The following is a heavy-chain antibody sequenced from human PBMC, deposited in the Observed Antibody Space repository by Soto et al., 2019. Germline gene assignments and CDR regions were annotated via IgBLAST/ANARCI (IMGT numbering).Heavy chain of an antibody. CDR1: EFTFSSYP. CDR2: ISFDGTTE. D-gene: IGHD2-15*01. V-gene: IGHV3-30*03. Sequence: QLVESGGRGVQPGRSLRLSCEASEFTFSSYPMHWVRQAPGRGLEWVALISFDGTTEYYADSVKGRFIISRDNSRSMVYLQMDSLRPDDTAIYYCARPIPRWSYHYGMDVWGQGTTVTVSS. J-gene: IGHJ6*02. CDR3: ARPIPRWSYHYGMDV.